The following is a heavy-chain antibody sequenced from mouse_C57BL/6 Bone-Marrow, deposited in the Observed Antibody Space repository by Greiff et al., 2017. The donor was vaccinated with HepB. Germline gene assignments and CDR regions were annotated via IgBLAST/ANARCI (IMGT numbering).Heavy chain of an antibody. Sequence: EVKLMESGGGLVQPGGSMKLSCVASGFTFSNYWMNWVRQSPEKGLEWVAQIRLKSDNYATHYAESVKGRFTISRDDSKSSVYLQMNNLRAEDTGIYYCTGRGTTVACDYWGQGTTLTVSS. CDR1: GFTFSNYW. D-gene: IGHD1-1*01. J-gene: IGHJ2*01. CDR3: TGRGTTVACDY. CDR2: IRLKSDNYAT. V-gene: IGHV6-3*01.